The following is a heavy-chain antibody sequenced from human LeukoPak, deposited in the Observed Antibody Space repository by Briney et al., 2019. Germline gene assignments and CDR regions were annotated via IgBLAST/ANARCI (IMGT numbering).Heavy chain of an antibody. V-gene: IGHV1-69*13. Sequence: SVKVSCKASGGTFTNYAISWVRQAPGQGLEWMGGIIPMFGKTMYAQKFQGRVTITADESTTTAYMELSSLRSEDTAVYYCARERAGAGDFQYWGQGTLVTVSS. CDR1: GGTFTNYA. J-gene: IGHJ1*01. CDR2: IIPMFGKT. CDR3: ARERAGAGDFQY. D-gene: IGHD6-19*01.